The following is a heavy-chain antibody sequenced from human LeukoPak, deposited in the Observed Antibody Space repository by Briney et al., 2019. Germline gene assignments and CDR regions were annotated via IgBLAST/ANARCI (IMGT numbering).Heavy chain of an antibody. D-gene: IGHD6-13*01. CDR2: IYYSGST. V-gene: IGHV4-59*01. J-gene: IGHJ4*02. CDR1: GGSISSYY. CDR3: ARARAAAGIPDY. Sequence: SETLSLTCTVSGGSISSYYWSWIRQPPGKGLEWIGYIYYSGSTNYNPSLKRRVTISVDTSKNQFSLKLSSVTAADTAVYYCARARAAAGIPDYWGQGTLVTVSS.